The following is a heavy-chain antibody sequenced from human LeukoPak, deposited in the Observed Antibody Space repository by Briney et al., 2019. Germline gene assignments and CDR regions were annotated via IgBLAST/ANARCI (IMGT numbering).Heavy chain of an antibody. CDR1: GFTFSDHY. CDR3: ARVTLYGESALDY. D-gene: IGHD4-17*01. V-gene: IGHV3-11*06. Sequence: PGGSLRLSCAASGFTFSDHYMSWIRQALGKGLEWVSYISGSSHYTNTADSVKGRFTISRDNAKNLLYLQRNSLRTEDTAVYYCARVTLYGESALDYWGQGTLVIVSS. J-gene: IGHJ4*02. CDR2: ISGSSHYT.